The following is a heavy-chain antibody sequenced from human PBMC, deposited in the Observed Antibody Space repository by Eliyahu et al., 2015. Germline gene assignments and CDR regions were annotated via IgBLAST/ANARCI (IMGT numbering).Heavy chain of an antibody. J-gene: IGHJ4*02. CDR3: ARAKDLDS. CDR1: GYSVSXGYX. CDR2: ISHTGSS. V-gene: IGHV4-38-2*02. Sequence: QARLEESGPGLVKPSETLSLTCXXSGYSVSXGYXXGWIRQPPGKGLEWIGSISHTGSSYYNPSLKSRTTISLDTFRNQFSLKVTSVTAADTAVYYCARAKDLDSWGQGTLVTVSS.